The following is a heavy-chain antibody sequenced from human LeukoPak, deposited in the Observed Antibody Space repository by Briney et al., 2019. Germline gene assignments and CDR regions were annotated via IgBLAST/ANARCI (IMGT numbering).Heavy chain of an antibody. J-gene: IGHJ4*02. D-gene: IGHD5-18*01. V-gene: IGHV3-48*03. CDR2: KGRSTRPM. Sequence: GGSLRLSCAASGLSFRPYDMTWVRQAPAKGLEWVSYKGRSTRPMYYAESRRGRFIISRDNAKNSLYLQMDSLRAEDTAIYYCASLLYGYSYGPFHHWGQGTLVTVSS. CDR1: GLSFRPYD. CDR3: ASLLYGYSYGPFHH.